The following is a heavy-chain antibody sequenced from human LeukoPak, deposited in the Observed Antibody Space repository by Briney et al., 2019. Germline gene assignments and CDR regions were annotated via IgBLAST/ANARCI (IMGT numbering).Heavy chain of an antibody. J-gene: IGHJ5*02. CDR1: GYTFTGYY. D-gene: IGHD6-13*01. V-gene: IGHV1-2*02. CDR2: INPNSGGT. CDR3: ARDLYSSSFRGINWFDP. Sequence: ASVKVSCKASGYTFTGYYMHWVRQAPGQGLEWMGWINPNSGGTNYAQKFQGRVTMTRDTSISTAYMELSRLRPDDTAVYYCARDLYSSSFRGINWFDPWGQGTLVTVSS.